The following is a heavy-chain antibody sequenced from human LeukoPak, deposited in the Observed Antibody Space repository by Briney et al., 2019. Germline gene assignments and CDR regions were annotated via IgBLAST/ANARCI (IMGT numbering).Heavy chain of an antibody. D-gene: IGHD2-15*01. CDR2: IQHDGRDR. CDR3: ATRDCSGSGCGYYYMGV. J-gene: IGHJ6*03. Sequence: GGSLRLSCAASGFTFSSYGMYWVRQAPGKGLEWVAFIQHDGRDRYYADSVKGRFTTSRDNSKDTLYLQMNGLRAEDMALYYCATRDCSGSGCGYYYMGVWGKGTTVTVS. V-gene: IGHV3-30*02. CDR1: GFTFSSYG.